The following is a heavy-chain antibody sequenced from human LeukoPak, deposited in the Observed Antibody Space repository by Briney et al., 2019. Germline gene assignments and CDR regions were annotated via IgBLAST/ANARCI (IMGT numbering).Heavy chain of an antibody. CDR1: GYTFTTYG. CDR3: ARTTVTTSDDAFDI. V-gene: IGHV1-18*01. Sequence: ASVKVSCKASGYTFTTYGISWVRQAPGQGLQWMGWISAYNGNTNYAQKLQGRVTMTTDTSTSTAYMELRSLRSDDTAVYYCARTTVTTSDDAFDIWGQRTMVTVSS. D-gene: IGHD4-17*01. J-gene: IGHJ3*02. CDR2: ISAYNGNT.